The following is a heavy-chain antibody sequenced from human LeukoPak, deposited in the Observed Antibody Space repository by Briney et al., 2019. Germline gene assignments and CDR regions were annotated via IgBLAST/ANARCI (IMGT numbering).Heavy chain of an antibody. CDR1: GYTFTGYY. CDR2: INPNSGGT. J-gene: IGHJ4*02. Sequence: ASVKVSCKASGYTFTGYYMHWVRQAPGQGLEWMGWINPNSGGTNYAQKFQGRVTMTRDTSISTAYMELSRLRSDDTAVYYCARVEPQWYYYDSSGYSFFDYWGQGTLVTVSS. V-gene: IGHV1-2*02. D-gene: IGHD3-22*01. CDR3: ARVEPQWYYYDSSGYSFFDY.